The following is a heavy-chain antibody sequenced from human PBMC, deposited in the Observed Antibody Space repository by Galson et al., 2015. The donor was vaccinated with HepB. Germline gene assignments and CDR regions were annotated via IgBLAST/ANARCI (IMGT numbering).Heavy chain of an antibody. V-gene: IGHV5-51*01. D-gene: IGHD4-11*01. CDR1: GYSFTSYW. J-gene: IGHJ5*02. Sequence: QSGAEVKKPGESLKISCKGSGYSFTSYWIGWVRQMPGKGLEWMGIIYPGDSDTRYSPSFQGQVTISADKSISTAYLQWSSLKASDTAMYYCARHLYRGYSNYAGGWFDPWGQGTLVTVSS. CDR3: ARHLYRGYSNYAGGWFDP. CDR2: IYPGDSDT.